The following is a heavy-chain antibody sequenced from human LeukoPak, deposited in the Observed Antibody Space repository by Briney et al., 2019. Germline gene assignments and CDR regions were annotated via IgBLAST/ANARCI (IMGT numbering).Heavy chain of an antibody. CDR2: ISSSSSYI. CDR1: GFTFSSYS. V-gene: IGHV3-21*04. J-gene: IGHJ4*02. CDR3: AKDLRWDIVVVPALY. Sequence: PGGSLRLSCAASGFTFSSYSMNWVRQAPGKGLEWVSSISSSSSYIYYADSVKGRFAISRDNAKNSLYLQMNSLRAEDTAVYYCAKDLRWDIVVVPALYWGQGTLVTVSS. D-gene: IGHD2-2*01.